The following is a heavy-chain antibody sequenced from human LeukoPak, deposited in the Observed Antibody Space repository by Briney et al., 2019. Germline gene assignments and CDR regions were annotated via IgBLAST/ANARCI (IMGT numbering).Heavy chain of an antibody. J-gene: IGHJ4*02. CDR2: INHSRST. D-gene: IGHD3-16*02. V-gene: IGHV4-34*01. CDR1: GGSFSGYY. CDR3: ARGIAGGYDYVWGSYRYYLDY. Sequence: SSETLSLTCAVYGGSFSGYYWSWIRQPPGKGLEWIGEINHSRSTNYNPSLKSRVTISVDTSKNQFSLKLSSVTAADTAVYYCARGIAGGYDYVWGSYRYYLDYWGQGTLVTVSS.